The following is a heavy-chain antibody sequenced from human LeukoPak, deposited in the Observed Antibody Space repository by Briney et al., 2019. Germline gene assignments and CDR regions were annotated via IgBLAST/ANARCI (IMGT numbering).Heavy chain of an antibody. CDR1: GYTLTELS. CDR3: ATAGKITMVRGVNIPPDY. J-gene: IGHJ4*02. CDR2: FDPEDGET. Sequence: ASVKVSCKVSGYTLTELSMHWVRQAPGKGLEWMGGFDPEDGETIYAQKFQGRVTMTEDTSTDTAYMELSSLRSEDTAVYYCATAGKITMVRGVNIPPDYWGQGTLVTVSS. D-gene: IGHD3-10*01. V-gene: IGHV1-24*01.